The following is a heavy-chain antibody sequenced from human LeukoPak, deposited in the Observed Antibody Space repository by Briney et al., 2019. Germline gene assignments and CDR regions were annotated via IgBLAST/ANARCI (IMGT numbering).Heavy chain of an antibody. V-gene: IGHV3-7*03. CDR1: GFTFSSYW. CDR2: IKQDGSEK. CDR3: ARDGPYYYGSGIDY. Sequence: GGSLRLSCAASGFTFSSYWMSWVRQAPGKGLEWVANIKQDGSEKYYVDSVKGRFTISRDNAKNSLYLQMNSLRAEDTAVYYCARDGPYYYGSGIDYWGQGTLVTVS. D-gene: IGHD3-10*01. J-gene: IGHJ4*02.